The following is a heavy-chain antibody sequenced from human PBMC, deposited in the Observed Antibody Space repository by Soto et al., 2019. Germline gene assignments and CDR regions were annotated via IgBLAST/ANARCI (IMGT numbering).Heavy chain of an antibody. CDR3: ALFGGLPNDAFDI. CDR1: GGPFRSCA. Sequence: GGSLRHSCSASGGPFRSCAMSCVSKVPGKGLEQVSAISGSGGRTYYADSVKGRFTISRDNSKNTLYLQMNSLRAEDTAVYYCALFGGLPNDAFDIWGQGTMVTVSS. CDR2: ISGSGGRT. J-gene: IGHJ3*02. D-gene: IGHD3-10*01. V-gene: IGHV3-23*01.